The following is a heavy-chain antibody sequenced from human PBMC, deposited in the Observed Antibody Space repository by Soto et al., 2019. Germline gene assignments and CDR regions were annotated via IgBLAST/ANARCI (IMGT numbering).Heavy chain of an antibody. CDR1: GGSISSYY. D-gene: IGHD3-3*01. CDR2: IYYSGST. V-gene: IGHV4-59*01. CDR3: ARASRSTYYDFWSGYFPFDP. J-gene: IGHJ5*02. Sequence: SETLSLTCTVSGGSISSYYWSWIRQPPGKGLEWIGYIYYSGSTNYNPSLKSRVTISVDTSKNQFSLKLSSVTAADTAVYYCARASRSTYYDFWSGYFPFDPWGQGTLVTVSS.